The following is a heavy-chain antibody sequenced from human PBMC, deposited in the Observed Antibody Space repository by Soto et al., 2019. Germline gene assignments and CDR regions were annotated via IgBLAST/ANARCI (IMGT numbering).Heavy chain of an antibody. CDR1: GGSISSSSYY. Sequence: SETLSLTCTVSGGSISSSSYYWGWIRQPPGKGLEWIGIIYYSGITYYNPSLKSRVTISVDTSKNQFSLKLRSVTAADTAVYNCARHTDYDLDDVFDIWGQGTMVTVS. V-gene: IGHV4-39*01. CDR2: IYYSGIT. CDR3: ARHTDYDLDDVFDI. D-gene: IGHD3-3*01. J-gene: IGHJ3*02.